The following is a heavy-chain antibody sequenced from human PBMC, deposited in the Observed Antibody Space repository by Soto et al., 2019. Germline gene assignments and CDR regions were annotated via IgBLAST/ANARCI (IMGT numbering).Heavy chain of an antibody. Sequence: ASVKVSCKASGGTFSSYAISWVRQAPGQGLEWMGGIIPIFGTANYAQKFQGRVTITADESTSTAYMELSSLRSEDTAVYYCARWGYGGNPNAFDYWGQGPLVTVSS. V-gene: IGHV1-69*13. J-gene: IGHJ4*02. D-gene: IGHD2-15*01. CDR1: GGTFSSYA. CDR2: IIPIFGTA. CDR3: ARWGYGGNPNAFDY.